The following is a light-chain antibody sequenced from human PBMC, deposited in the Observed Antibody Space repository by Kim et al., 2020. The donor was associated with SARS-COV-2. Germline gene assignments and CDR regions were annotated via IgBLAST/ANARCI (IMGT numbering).Light chain of an antibody. CDR3: QQCYGPPLT. Sequence: DIVMTQSPDSLAVSLGERATINCKSSQSVLSSSNNRNYLSWYQQKPGQPPKLLIYWASTRESGVPDRFSGSGSGTDFTLTISSLQAEDVAVYYCQQCYGPPLTFGGGTKVDIK. V-gene: IGKV4-1*01. CDR2: WAS. CDR1: QSVLSSSNNRNY. J-gene: IGKJ4*01.